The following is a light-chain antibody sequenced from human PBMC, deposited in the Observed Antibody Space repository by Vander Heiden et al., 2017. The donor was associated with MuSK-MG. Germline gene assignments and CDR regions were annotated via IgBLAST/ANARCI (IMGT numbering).Light chain of an antibody. CDR2: KVA. J-gene: IGKJ1*01. CDR3: MQGTHWAGRR. V-gene: IGKV2-30*01. CDR1: QSLVYSDGNTY. Sequence: DVVKPQSTLSLPVTLGQTDSLSCRSSQSLVYSDGNTYLNWFQQRPGQAPRRLSYKVANRDSGVPDRFSGSGSGTEFTLKISRVEAEDVGGYYCMQGTHWAGRRFGQGSKVEIK.